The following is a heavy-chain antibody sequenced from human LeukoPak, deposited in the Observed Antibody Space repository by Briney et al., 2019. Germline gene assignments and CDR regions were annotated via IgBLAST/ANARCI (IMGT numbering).Heavy chain of an antibody. CDR2: IYHSGST. V-gene: IGHV4-38-2*02. CDR1: GYSISSGYY. Sequence: ETLSLTCTVSGYSISSGYYWGWIRQPPGKGLEWIGSIYHSGSTYYNPSLKSRVTISVDTSKNQFSLKLSSVTAADTAVYYCARVTETWYYYYYYYMDVWGKGTTVTVSS. CDR3: ARVTETWYYYYYYYMDV. J-gene: IGHJ6*03.